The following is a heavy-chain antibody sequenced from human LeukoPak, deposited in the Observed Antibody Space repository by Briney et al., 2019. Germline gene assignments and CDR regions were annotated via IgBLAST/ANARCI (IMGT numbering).Heavy chain of an antibody. J-gene: IGHJ6*02. V-gene: IGHV1-18*01. D-gene: IGHD2-2*01. CDR2: ISAYNGNT. Sequence: ASVKVSCKASGYTFTSYGISWVRQAPGQGLEWMGWISAYNGNTNYAQKLQGRVTMTTDTSTSTAYMELRSLRSDDTAVYYCAREVRRHRYCSSTSCKPYGMDVWGQGTTVTVSS. CDR3: AREVRRHRYCSSTSCKPYGMDV. CDR1: GYTFTSYG.